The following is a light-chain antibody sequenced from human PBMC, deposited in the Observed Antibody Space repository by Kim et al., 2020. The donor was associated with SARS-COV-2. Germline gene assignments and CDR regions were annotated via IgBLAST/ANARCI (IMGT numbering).Light chain of an antibody. CDR2: DVS. CDR1: SSDGGGYNY. CDR3: SSYTSSSTRV. V-gene: IGLV2-14*03. J-gene: IGLJ3*02. Sequence: GQSIHISRNGTSSDGGGYNYVSWHQQHPGKAPKLMIYDVSNRPSGVSNRFSGSKSGNTASLTISGLQAEDEADYYCSSYTSSSTRVFGGGTQLTVL.